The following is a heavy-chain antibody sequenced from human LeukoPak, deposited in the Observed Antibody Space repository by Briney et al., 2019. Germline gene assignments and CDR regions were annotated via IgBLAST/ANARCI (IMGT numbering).Heavy chain of an antibody. CDR2: ISGGGAST. CDR1: GFTFSSFG. V-gene: IGHV3-23*01. CDR3: ARAGYSSTWYSRYFDL. Sequence: PGGTLRLSCAASGFTFSSFGMNWVRQTPWKGLEWVSSISGGGASTYYADSVKGRFTISRENAKNSLYLQVNSLRAGDTAVYYCARAGYSSTWYSRYFDLWGRGTLVTVSS. J-gene: IGHJ2*01. D-gene: IGHD6-13*01.